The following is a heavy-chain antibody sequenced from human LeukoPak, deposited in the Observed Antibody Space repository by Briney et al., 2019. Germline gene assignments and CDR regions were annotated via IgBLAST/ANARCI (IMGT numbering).Heavy chain of an antibody. CDR2: ISSSSSAI. V-gene: IGHV3-48*02. D-gene: IGHD7-27*01. Sequence: GGSLRLSCAASGFTFSSYSMNWVRQAPGKGLEWVSYISSSSSAIYYADSVKGRFTISRDNAKNSLYLQMNSLRDEDTAVYYCARGLLTARARDAFYIWGQGTMVTVSS. CDR3: ARGLLTARARDAFYI. J-gene: IGHJ3*02. CDR1: GFTFSSYS.